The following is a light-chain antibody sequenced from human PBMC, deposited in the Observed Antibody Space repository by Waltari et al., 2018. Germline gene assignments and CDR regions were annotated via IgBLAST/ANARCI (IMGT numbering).Light chain of an antibody. CDR2: ATK. V-gene: IGLV1-40*01. J-gene: IGLJ1*01. Sequence: QSLLTQPPSVSGAPGQRVPISCTGSSSNSRGGYDVHSSQQLPGAAPKLLIYATKNRPSGVPDRFSGSKSGTSASLVITGLQTEDEADYYCQTYDSTLSAPYVFGTGTKVSIL. CDR3: QTYDSTLSAPYV. CDR1: SSNSRGGYD.